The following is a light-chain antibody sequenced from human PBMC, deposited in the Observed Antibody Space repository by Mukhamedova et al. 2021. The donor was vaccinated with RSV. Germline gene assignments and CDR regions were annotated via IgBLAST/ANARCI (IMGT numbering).Light chain of an antibody. CDR2: GAS. CDR1: RIVSSDF. Sequence: ASRIVSSDFLAWYQQKPGQAPRLLIYGASSRATGIPDRFSGSGSGADFTLTISRLEPEDFVVYYCQQYGSSPPYTFGQGTKLEIK. J-gene: IGKJ2*01. CDR3: QQYGSSPPYT. V-gene: IGKV3-20*01.